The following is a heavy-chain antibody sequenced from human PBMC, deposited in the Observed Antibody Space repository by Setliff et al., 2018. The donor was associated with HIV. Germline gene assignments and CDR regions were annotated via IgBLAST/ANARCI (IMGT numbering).Heavy chain of an antibody. Sequence: SETLSLTCTVSGGPITTSSYYWGWIRQPPGKGLEWIGGIYYSGSTYYNPSLKSRVTISVDTSKNQFSLKLSSLTAADTVVYYCARHAWLAPFDSWGQGTLVTVSS. D-gene: IGHD6-19*01. CDR3: ARHAWLAPFDS. CDR1: GGPITTSSYY. V-gene: IGHV4-39*01. J-gene: IGHJ4*02. CDR2: IYYSGST.